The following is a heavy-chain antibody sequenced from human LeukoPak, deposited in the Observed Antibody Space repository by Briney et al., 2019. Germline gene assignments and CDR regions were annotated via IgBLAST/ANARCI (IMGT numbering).Heavy chain of an antibody. CDR2: IYYSGST. CDR3: VLSGYHYYYYYMDV. J-gene: IGHJ6*03. CDR1: GGSISSSSYY. D-gene: IGHD3-3*01. Sequence: PSETLSLTCTVSGGSISSSSYYWGWIRQPPGKGLEWIGSIYYSGSTYYNPSLKSRVTISVDTSKNQFSLKLSSVTAADTAVYYCVLSGYHYYYYYMDVWGRGTTVTVSS. V-gene: IGHV4-39*01.